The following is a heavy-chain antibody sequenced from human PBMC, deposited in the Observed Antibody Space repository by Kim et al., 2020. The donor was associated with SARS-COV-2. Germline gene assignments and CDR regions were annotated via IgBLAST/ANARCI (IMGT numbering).Heavy chain of an antibody. D-gene: IGHD6-19*01. CDR1: GGSISSYY. Sequence: SETLSLTCTVSGGSISSYYWSWIRQPPGKGLEWIGYIYYSGSTNYNPSLKSRVTISVDTSKNQFSLKLSSVTAADTAVYYCARRSGEQWLVGWFDPWGQGTLVTVSS. J-gene: IGHJ5*02. V-gene: IGHV4-59*08. CDR2: IYYSGST. CDR3: ARRSGEQWLVGWFDP.